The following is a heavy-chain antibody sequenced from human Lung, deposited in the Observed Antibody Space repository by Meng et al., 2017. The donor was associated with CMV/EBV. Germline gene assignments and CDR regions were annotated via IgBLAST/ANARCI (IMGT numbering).Heavy chain of an antibody. CDR2: IYCYDDR. CDR3: ERYSSSWYDEDDYCDY. J-gene: IGHJ4*02. Sequence: PTQPSTPISISCGVSGSSSGGSYGWSRLPQGTAMGWVALIYCYDDRRISPSLKSRSSITKETAKNQVVLTMTNMDPVDAATYYCERYSSSWYDEDDYCDYWGQGTLVTVSS. V-gene: IGHV2-5*01. CDR1: GVSGSSSGGS. D-gene: IGHD6-13*01.